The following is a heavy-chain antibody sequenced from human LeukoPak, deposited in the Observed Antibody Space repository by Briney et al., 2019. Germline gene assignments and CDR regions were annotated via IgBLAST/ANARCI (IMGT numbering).Heavy chain of an antibody. Sequence: GGSLRLSCAASGFTFSSYAMSWVRQAPGKGLEWVSAISGSGGSTYYADSVKGRFTISRDNSKNTLYLQMNSLRAEDTAVYYCARGDVVVVAACFDYWGQGTLITVSS. J-gene: IGHJ4*02. D-gene: IGHD2-15*01. CDR3: ARGDVVVVAACFDY. CDR1: GFTFSSYA. V-gene: IGHV3-23*01. CDR2: ISGSGGST.